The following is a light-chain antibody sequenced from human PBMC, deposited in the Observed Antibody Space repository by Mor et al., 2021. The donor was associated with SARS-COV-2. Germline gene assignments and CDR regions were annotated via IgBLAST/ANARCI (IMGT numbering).Light chain of an antibody. Sequence: SDVGGYNSVSWYQQHPNKAPRLIIFEVTKRPSGVPDRFSGSKSGRTASLTISGLQAEDEADYHCSSYAGGLTYVLFGGGTTLT. J-gene: IGLJ2*01. CDR1: SDVGGYNS. CDR3: SSYAGGLTYVL. CDR2: EVT. V-gene: IGLV2-11*03.